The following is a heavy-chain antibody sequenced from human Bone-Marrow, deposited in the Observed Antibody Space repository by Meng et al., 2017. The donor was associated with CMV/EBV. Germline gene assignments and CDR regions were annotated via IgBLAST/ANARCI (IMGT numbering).Heavy chain of an antibody. J-gene: IGHJ6*02. Sequence: GGSLRLSCAASGFTFSSYEMNWVRQAPGKGLEWVSYISSSGSTIYYADSVKGRFTISRDNAKNSLYLQMNSLRAEDTAVYYCARDGFSPVWSGFYYYGMDVWGQGTTVTVSS. CDR1: GFTFSSYE. CDR3: ARDGFSPVWSGFYYYGMDV. D-gene: IGHD3-3*01. V-gene: IGHV3-48*03. CDR2: ISSSGSTI.